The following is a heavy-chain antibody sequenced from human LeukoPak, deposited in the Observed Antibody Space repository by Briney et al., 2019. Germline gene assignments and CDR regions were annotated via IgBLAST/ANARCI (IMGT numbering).Heavy chain of an antibody. CDR1: RDSISSYY. CDR2: IYYGGHA. Sequence: PSETLSLTCTVSRDSISSYYWSWIRQAPGTGLEWIGYIYYGGHAMYTPSLKRRLSISPDSSKSQFSLNLNSVTTAYTAVYYCAGSNGLVTTILPDYWGQGTLVTVSS. J-gene: IGHJ4*02. V-gene: IGHV4-59*01. D-gene: IGHD2-21*02. CDR3: AGSNGLVTTILPDY.